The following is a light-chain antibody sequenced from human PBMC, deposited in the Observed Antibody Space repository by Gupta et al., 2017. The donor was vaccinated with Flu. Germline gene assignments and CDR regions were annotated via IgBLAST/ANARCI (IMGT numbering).Light chain of an antibody. J-gene: IGKJ1*01. CDR1: QSISSY. V-gene: IGKV1-39*01. Sequence: IQMTQSPSLLSASVGDSVTITCRASQSISSYLNWYQQKPGKAPSLLIFAASTLQSGVPSRFSGRGSGTDFTLTISALQREDFATYYCQQSWSVPRTFGQGTKVDIK. CDR3: QQSWSVPRT. CDR2: AAS.